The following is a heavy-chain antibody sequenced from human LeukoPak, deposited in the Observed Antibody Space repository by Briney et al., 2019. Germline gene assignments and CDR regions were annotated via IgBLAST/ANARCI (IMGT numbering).Heavy chain of an antibody. CDR2: IWYDGSNK. Sequence: GRSLRLSCAASGFTFSSYGMHWVRQAPGKGLEWVAVIWYDGSNKYYADSVKGRFTISRDNSKNTLYLQMNSLRAEDTAVYYCARAPLHRPNNWFDPWGQGTLVTVSS. CDR1: GFTFSSYG. CDR3: ARAPLHRPNNWFDP. D-gene: IGHD4-11*01. J-gene: IGHJ5*02. V-gene: IGHV3-33*01.